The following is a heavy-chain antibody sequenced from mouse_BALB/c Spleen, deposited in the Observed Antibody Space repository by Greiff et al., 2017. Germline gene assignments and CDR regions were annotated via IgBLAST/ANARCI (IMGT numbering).Heavy chain of an antibody. CDR2: IDPENGDT. CDR3: KAGYY. J-gene: IGHJ4*01. V-gene: IGHV14-4*02. Sequence: VQLQQSGAELVKPGASVKLSCTASGFNIKDYYMHWVKQRPEQGLEWIGWIDPENGDTEYAPKFQGKATMTADTSSNTAYLQLSSLTSEDTAVYYCKAGYYWGQGTSVTVSS. CDR1: GFNIKDYY.